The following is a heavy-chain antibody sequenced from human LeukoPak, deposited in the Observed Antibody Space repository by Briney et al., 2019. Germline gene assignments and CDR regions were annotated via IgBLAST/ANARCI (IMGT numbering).Heavy chain of an antibody. CDR2: IYSGGST. CDR1: GFTVSSNY. CDR3: ARDRGEGYSGYDGFDY. D-gene: IGHD5-12*01. V-gene: IGHV3-53*01. J-gene: IGHJ4*02. Sequence: PGGSLRLSCAASGFTVSSNYMSWVRQAPGKGLDWVPVIYSGGSTYYADSVKGRFTISRDNSKNTLYLQMNSLRAEDTAVYYCARDRGEGYSGYDGFDYWGQGTLVTVSS.